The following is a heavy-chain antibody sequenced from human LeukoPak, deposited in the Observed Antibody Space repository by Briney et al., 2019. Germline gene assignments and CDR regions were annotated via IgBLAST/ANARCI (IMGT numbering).Heavy chain of an antibody. CDR1: GFTFSSYG. CDR2: IRYDGSNK. CDR3: AKGRAAMVAAFDY. D-gene: IGHD5-18*01. J-gene: IGHJ4*02. Sequence: RSGGSLRLSCAASGFTFSSYGMHWVRQAPGKGLEWVAFIRYDGSNKYYADSVKGRFTISRDNSKNTLYLQMNSLRAEDTAVYYRAKGRAAMVAAFDYWGQGTLVTVSS. V-gene: IGHV3-30*02.